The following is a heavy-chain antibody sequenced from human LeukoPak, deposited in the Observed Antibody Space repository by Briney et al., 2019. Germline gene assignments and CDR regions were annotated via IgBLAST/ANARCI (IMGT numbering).Heavy chain of an antibody. CDR3: ARGLDFDY. CDR2: ISSGSSNM. V-gene: IGHV3-48*04. Sequence: GGPLRLSCAASGFTFSTYSMNWVRQAPGKGLEWVSYISSGSSNMYYADSVKGRFTISRDNAKNSLYLQMNSLRAEDTAVYYCARGLDFDYWGQGTLVTVSS. D-gene: IGHD6-19*01. CDR1: GFTFSTYS. J-gene: IGHJ4*02.